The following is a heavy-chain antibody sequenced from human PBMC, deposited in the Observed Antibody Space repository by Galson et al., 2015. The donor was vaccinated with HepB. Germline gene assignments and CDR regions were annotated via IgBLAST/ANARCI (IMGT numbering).Heavy chain of an antibody. V-gene: IGHV4-61*01. D-gene: IGHD3-22*01. CDR2: TFSSGIT. Sequence: ETLSLTCTVSGGAVSNGTYHWNWVRQPPGKGLEWIGYTFSSGITNYNPSLKSRVTISVDTSKNQFSLKLSSVTAADTAVYYCARDGSYFDSSGYDYWGQGTLVTVSS. CDR1: GGAVSNGTYH. J-gene: IGHJ4*02. CDR3: ARDGSYFDSSGYDY.